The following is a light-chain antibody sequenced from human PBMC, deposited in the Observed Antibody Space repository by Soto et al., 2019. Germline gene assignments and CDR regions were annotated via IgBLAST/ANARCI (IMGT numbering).Light chain of an antibody. J-gene: IGLJ1*01. CDR3: SSYSDSATPYV. Sequence: QSAVTQPASVSGSPGQSITISCIGTSSDIGPYNYVSWYQQHPDKAPKLILYEVTNRPSGASDRFSGSKSGNAAFLTISGLQAEDEADYYCSSYSDSATPYVFGTGTKVTVL. CDR2: EVT. CDR1: SSDIGPYNY. V-gene: IGLV2-14*03.